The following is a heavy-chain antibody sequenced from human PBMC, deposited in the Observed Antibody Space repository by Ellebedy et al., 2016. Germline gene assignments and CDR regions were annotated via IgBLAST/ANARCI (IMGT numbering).Heavy chain of an antibody. V-gene: IGHV4-30-4*01. CDR2: IYYSGST. CDR3: ARYCSSTSCYYWADDY. Sequence: SETLSLXXTVSGGSISSGDYYWSWIRQPPGKGLEWIGYIYYSGSTYYNPSLKSRVTISVDTSKNQFSLKLSSVTAADTAVYYCARYCSSTSCYYWADDYWGQGTLVTVSS. CDR1: GGSISSGDYY. D-gene: IGHD2-2*01. J-gene: IGHJ4*02.